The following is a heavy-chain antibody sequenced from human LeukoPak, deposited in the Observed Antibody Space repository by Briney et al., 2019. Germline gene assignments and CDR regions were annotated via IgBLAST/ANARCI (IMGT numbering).Heavy chain of an antibody. Sequence: ASVKVSFKASGYTSYYMHWVRQAPGQGLEWMGIINPSGGSTTYAQKCQGRVTMTRDTSTSTVYMELSRLRSEDTAVYYCARDRDDDILTGYPDYSFDYWGQGTLVTVSS. V-gene: IGHV1-46*01. D-gene: IGHD3-9*01. J-gene: IGHJ4*02. CDR2: INPSGGST. CDR1: GYTSYY. CDR3: ARDRDDDILTGYPDYSFDY.